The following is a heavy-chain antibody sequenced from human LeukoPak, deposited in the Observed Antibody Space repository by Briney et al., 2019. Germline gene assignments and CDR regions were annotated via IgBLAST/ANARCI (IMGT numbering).Heavy chain of an antibody. CDR2: IYHSGST. CDR1: GYSISSGYY. V-gene: IGHV4-38-2*01. J-gene: IGHJ6*03. CDR3: ARRGGSYSYYYTDV. D-gene: IGHD1-26*01. Sequence: SETLSLTCAVSGYSISSGYYWGWIRPPPGEGLDWIGGIYHSGSTHYKPSLKSRVTISVDTSKNQFSLKLSSVTAADTAVYYCARRGGSYSYYYTDVWGKGTTVTVSS.